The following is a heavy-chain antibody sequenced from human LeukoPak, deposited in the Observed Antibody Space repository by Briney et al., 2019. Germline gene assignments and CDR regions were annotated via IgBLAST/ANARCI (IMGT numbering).Heavy chain of an antibody. CDR1: GYTFTSYA. V-gene: IGHV1-3*01. J-gene: IGHJ3*02. CDR3: ARDLYSSGWTDAFDI. Sequence: GASVKVSCKASGYTFTSYAMHWVRQAPGQRLEWMGWINAGNGNTKYSQKFQGRVTITRDTSASTAYMELSSLRSEDTAVYYCARDLYSSGWTDAFDIWGQGTMVTVSS. D-gene: IGHD6-19*01. CDR2: INAGNGNT.